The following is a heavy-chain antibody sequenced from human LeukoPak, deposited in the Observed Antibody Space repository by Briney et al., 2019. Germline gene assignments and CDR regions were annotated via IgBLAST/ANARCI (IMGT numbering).Heavy chain of an antibody. CDR2: IIPILGIA. CDR3: ARDLGVVPAAMYYYYGMDV. CDR1: GGTFSSYA. J-gene: IGHJ6*02. Sequence: ASVKVSCKASGGTFSSYAISWVRQAPGQGLEWMGRIIPILGIANYAQKFQGRVTITADKSTSTAYMELSSLRSEDTAVYYCARDLGVVPAAMYYYYGMDVWGQGTTVTVSS. V-gene: IGHV1-69*04. D-gene: IGHD2-2*01.